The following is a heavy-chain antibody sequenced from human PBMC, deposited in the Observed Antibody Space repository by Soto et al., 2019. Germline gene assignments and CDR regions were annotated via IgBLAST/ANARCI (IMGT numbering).Heavy chain of an antibody. Sequence: SETLSLTCTVSGGSISSSSYYWGWIRQPPGKGLEWIGTIYYSGTTNYNPSLKSRVTISVDTSQNQFSLKLNSLTAADTAVYYCASLLGLQFDYWGPGALVTVSS. CDR3: ASLLGLQFDY. V-gene: IGHV4-39*01. J-gene: IGHJ4*02. CDR2: IYYSGTT. CDR1: GGSISSSSYY.